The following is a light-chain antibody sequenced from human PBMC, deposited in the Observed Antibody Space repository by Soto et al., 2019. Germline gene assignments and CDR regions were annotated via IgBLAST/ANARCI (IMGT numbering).Light chain of an antibody. J-gene: IGLJ1*01. V-gene: IGLV2-11*01. CDR1: SSDFGGYNY. CDR2: DVS. CDR3: CSYAGTLYV. Sequence: QSALTQPRSVSGSPGQSVTISCTGTSSDFGGYNYVSWYQHHPGKAPKLMIYDVSERPSGIPDRFSGSKSGNTASLTISGLQTEDEADYYSCSYAGTLYVVGTGTKVTVL.